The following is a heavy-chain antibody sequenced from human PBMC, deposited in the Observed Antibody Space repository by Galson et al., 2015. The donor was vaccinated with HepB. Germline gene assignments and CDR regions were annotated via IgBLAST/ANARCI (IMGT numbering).Heavy chain of an antibody. J-gene: IGHJ4*02. CDR3: AKVSGSGSYYLPLGY. CDR2: ISYDGSNK. Sequence: SLRLSCAAPGFTFSSYGMHWVRQAPGKGLEWVAVISYDGSNKYYADSVKGRFTISRDNSKNTLYLQMNSLRAEDTAVYYCAKVSGSGSYYLPLGYWGQRTLVTVSS. V-gene: IGHV3-30*18. D-gene: IGHD3-10*01. CDR1: GFTFSSYG.